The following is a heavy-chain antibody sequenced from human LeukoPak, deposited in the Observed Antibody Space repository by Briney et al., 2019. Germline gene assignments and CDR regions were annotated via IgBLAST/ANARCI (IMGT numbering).Heavy chain of an antibody. CDR2: ISYDGSNK. Sequence: PGGSLRLSCAASGFTFSSYSMNWVSQAPGKGLEWVAVISYDGSNKYYADSVKGRFTISRDNSKNTLYLQMNSLRAEDTAVYYCAREDYGDYDSGYFDYWGQGTLVTVSS. J-gene: IGHJ4*02. CDR3: AREDYGDYDSGYFDY. CDR1: GFTFSSYS. V-gene: IGHV3-30*03. D-gene: IGHD4-17*01.